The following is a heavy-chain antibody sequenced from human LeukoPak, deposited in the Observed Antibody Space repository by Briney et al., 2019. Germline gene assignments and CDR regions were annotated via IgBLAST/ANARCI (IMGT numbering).Heavy chain of an antibody. J-gene: IGHJ3*02. D-gene: IGHD3-10*01. V-gene: IGHV1-69*04. CDR1: GGTFSSYT. Sequence: GASVKVSCKAFGGTFSSYTISWVRQAPGQGLEWMGRIIPILGIANYAQKFQGRVTITADKSTSTAYMELSSLRSEDTAVYYCARDLRYYYGSGTGQDAFDIWGQGTMVTVSS. CDR2: IIPILGIA. CDR3: ARDLRYYYGSGTGQDAFDI.